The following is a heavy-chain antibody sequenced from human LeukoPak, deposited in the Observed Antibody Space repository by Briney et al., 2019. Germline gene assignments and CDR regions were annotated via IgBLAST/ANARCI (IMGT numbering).Heavy chain of an antibody. Sequence: GGSLRLSCAASGFTLCGFWMSWVRQAPGKGLEWVANIKFDGSEIHYVDSVKGRFTISRDNAKNSVFLQLNSLRADDTAVYYCASDNSWSGDGWGQGTPVTVSS. CDR1: GFTLCGFW. CDR3: ASDNSWSGDG. J-gene: IGHJ4*02. D-gene: IGHD6-13*01. CDR2: IKFDGSEI. V-gene: IGHV3-7*05.